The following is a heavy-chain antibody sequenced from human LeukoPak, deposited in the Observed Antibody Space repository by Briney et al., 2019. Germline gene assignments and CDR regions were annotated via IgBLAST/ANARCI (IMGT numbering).Heavy chain of an antibody. D-gene: IGHD4-17*01. CDR1: GGSITNYY. V-gene: IGHV4-59*08. Sequence: SETLSLTCTVSGGSITNYYWSWIRQPPGKGLEWIGCIHYSGSTNYNPSLKSRVTISIDTSKNQFSLKLSSVTAADTAVYYCARHLYGVDYWGQGTLVTVSS. CDR3: ARHLYGVDY. CDR2: IHYSGST. J-gene: IGHJ4*02.